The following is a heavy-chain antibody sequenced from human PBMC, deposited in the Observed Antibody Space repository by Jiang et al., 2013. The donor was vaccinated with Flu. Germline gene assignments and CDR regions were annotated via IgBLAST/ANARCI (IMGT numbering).Heavy chain of an antibody. Sequence: GPGLVKPSETLSLTCSVSGGSIISGDFYWGWIHQPPGKGLEWIGHIYYSGNTYYNPSLKSRGTISVDTSRNQFSLKVTSLTAADTAVYYCARVTGYYYGVDVWGQGTTVTVSS. CDR2: IYYSGNT. J-gene: IGHJ6*02. V-gene: IGHV4-30-4*01. CDR1: GGSIISGDFY. CDR3: ARVTGYYYGVDV.